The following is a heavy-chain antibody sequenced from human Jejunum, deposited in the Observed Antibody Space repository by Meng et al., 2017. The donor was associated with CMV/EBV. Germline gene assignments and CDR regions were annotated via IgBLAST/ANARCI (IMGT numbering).Heavy chain of an antibody. Sequence: YTGSCSDNYWSWIRQSPGEELEWIGEVTPYGTATYNPSLESRVTISRDTSKNQFSLRLTSVTVEDTAVYYCARAPPVAAPGSYFDSWGQGAQVTVSS. CDR3: ARAPPVAAPGSYFDS. D-gene: IGHD1-14*01. CDR1: TGSCSDNY. CDR2: VTPYGTA. J-gene: IGHJ4*02. V-gene: IGHV4-34*01.